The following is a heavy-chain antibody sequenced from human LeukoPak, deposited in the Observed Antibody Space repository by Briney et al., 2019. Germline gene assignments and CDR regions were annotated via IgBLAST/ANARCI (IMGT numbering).Heavy chain of an antibody. CDR1: GFTFSNYE. Sequence: GVSLRLSCSASGFTFSNYEMNGVRQAPGKGLEGVSYISSSGRTIYYADSVKGRFTISRDNAKNSLSLQVNSLRAEETAVYYCARGVGRLVAAAGTRIDYWGQGTLVTVSS. CDR3: ARGVGRLVAAAGTRIDY. D-gene: IGHD6-13*01. J-gene: IGHJ4*02. CDR2: ISSSGRTI. V-gene: IGHV3-48*03.